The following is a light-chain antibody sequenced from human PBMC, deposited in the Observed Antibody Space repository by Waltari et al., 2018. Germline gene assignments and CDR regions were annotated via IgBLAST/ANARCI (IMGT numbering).Light chain of an antibody. CDR2: YKSDSDK. CDR3: MIWHSSAVV. V-gene: IGLV5-45*02. Sequence: QAVLTQPSSLSASPGASASLTCTLRSGINVGPYRIYWYQQRPGSPPRYLLKYKSDSDKQQASGVPSRFSGSKDASAKSGILLISGLQAEDEADYYCMIWHSSAVVFGGGTKLTVL. J-gene: IGLJ2*01. CDR1: SGINVGPYR.